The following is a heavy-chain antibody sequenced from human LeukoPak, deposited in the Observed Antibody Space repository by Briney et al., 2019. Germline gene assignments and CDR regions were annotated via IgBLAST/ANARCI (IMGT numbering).Heavy chain of an antibody. CDR1: GGSISSGGYS. CDR3: ARVRSPYCSSTSCYSSVAYYLDY. J-gene: IGHJ4*02. V-gene: IGHV4-30-2*01. Sequence: SETLSLTCAVSGGSISSGGYSWSWIRQPPGKGLEWIGYIYHSGSTYYNPSLKSRVTISVDRSKNQFSLKLSSVTAADTAVYYCARVRSPYCSSTSCYSSVAYYLDYWGQGTLVTVSS. CDR2: IYHSGST. D-gene: IGHD2-2*01.